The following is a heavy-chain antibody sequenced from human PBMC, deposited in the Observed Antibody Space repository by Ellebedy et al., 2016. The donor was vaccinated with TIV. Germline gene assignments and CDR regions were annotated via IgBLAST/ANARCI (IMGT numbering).Heavy chain of an antibody. J-gene: IGHJ5*02. Sequence: SETLSLTCTVSGGSISRSSSYWGWIRQPPGKGLEWLGSIYFNGRTFYNPSLKSRVTISLDPSKKQFYMKLSSVTVADTAVYYCARWFGELLYVRWFDPWGQGTLVTVSS. CDR1: GGSISRSSSY. CDR3: ARWFGELLYVRWFDP. D-gene: IGHD3-10*01. V-gene: IGHV4-39*01. CDR2: IYFNGRT.